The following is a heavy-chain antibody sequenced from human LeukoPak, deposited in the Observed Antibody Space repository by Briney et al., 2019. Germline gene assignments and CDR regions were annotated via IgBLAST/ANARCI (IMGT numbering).Heavy chain of an antibody. Sequence: GGSLRLSCAASGFTFSDYYMSWIRQAPGKGLEWVSYISSSGSTIYYADSVKGRFTISRDNAKNSLYLQMNSLRAEDTAVYYCAKDRYSGSYSDYWGQGTLVTVSS. V-gene: IGHV3-11*01. D-gene: IGHD1-26*01. CDR1: GFTFSDYY. CDR3: AKDRYSGSYSDY. CDR2: ISSSGSTI. J-gene: IGHJ4*02.